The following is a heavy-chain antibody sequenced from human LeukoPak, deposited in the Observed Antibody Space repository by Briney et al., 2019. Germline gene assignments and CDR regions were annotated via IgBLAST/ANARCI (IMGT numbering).Heavy chain of an antibody. CDR3: ARVVMGASYFDY. CDR2: IIPILGIA. D-gene: IGHD1-26*01. CDR1: GGIFSSYA. V-gene: IGHV1-69*04. J-gene: IGHJ4*02. Sequence: ASVKVSCKASGGIFSSYAISWVRQAPGQGLEWMGRIIPILGIANYAQKLQGRVTITADKSTSTAYMELCSLRSEDTAVYYCARVVMGASYFDYWGQGTLVTVSS.